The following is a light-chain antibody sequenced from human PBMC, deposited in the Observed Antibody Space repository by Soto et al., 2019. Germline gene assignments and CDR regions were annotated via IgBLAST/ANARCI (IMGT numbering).Light chain of an antibody. J-gene: IGKJ1*01. CDR1: QRFSSN. CDR3: RQYNNWPPWT. CDR2: GAS. Sequence: EIVMKQSPATLSLSKGERSTLSSRASQRFSSNLAWYQQKPGQAPRLLIYGASTRATGIPARFSGSGSGTEFTLTISSLQSEDFAVYYCRQYNNWPPWTFGQGTKVDI. V-gene: IGKV3-15*01.